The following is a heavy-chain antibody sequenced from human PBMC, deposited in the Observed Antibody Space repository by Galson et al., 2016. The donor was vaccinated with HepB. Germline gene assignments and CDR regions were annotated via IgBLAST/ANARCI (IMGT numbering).Heavy chain of an antibody. V-gene: IGHV1-69*13. J-gene: IGHJ4*02. D-gene: IGHD3-10*01. Sequence: SVKVSCKASGDTSSSYFISWVRQAPGQGLEWMGGIIPVLGTPPYAQKFQGRVTITADDTLAADSTYGDYMEVNSLTSEDTAIDFCAASLVRGGLPKGFDHWGQGTLVPVSS. CDR2: IIPVLGTP. CDR3: AASLVRGGLPKGFDH. CDR1: GDTSSSYF.